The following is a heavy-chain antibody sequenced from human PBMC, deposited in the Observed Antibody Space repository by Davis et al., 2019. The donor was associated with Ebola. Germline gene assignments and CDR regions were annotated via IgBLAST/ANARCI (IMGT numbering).Heavy chain of an antibody. CDR2: ISAYNGNT. CDR3: ARDGADGSYNY. Sequence: ASVKVSCKASGYTFTTYGINWVRQAPGQGLEWMGWISAYNGNTKYAQKLQGRVTMTTDTSTSTAYMELRSLRFDDTAVYYCARDGADGSYNYWGQGTLVTVSS. CDR1: GYTFTTYG. V-gene: IGHV1-18*04. D-gene: IGHD1-26*01. J-gene: IGHJ4*02.